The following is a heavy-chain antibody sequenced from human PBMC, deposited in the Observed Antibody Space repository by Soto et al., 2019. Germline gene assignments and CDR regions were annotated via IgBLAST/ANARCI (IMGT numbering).Heavy chain of an antibody. V-gene: IGHV3-21*06. CDR3: ARESEDLTSNFDY. J-gene: IGHJ4*02. Sequence: GGSLRLSCAASGFTFTRYSMNWVRQAPGKGLEWVSSISSTTNYIYYGDSMKGRFTISRDNAKNSLYLEMNSLRAEDTAVYYCARESEDLTSNFDYWGQGTLVTISS. CDR2: ISSTTNYI. CDR1: GFTFTRYS.